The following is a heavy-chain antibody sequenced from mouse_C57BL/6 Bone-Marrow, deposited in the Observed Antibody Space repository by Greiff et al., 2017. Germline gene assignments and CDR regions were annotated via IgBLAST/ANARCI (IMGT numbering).Heavy chain of an antibody. CDR1: GYTFTSYW. CDR3: VYYDYDEKYVDV. Sequence: QVQLQQPGAELVKPGASVKLSCKASGYTFTSYWMQWVKQRPGQGLEWIGEIDPSDSYNNYNQKFKGKATLSVDTSSSNAYMQLSSLTSEDSAVYYCVYYDYDEKYVDVWGTGTTVTVSS. D-gene: IGHD2-4*01. V-gene: IGHV1-50*01. J-gene: IGHJ1*03. CDR2: IDPSDSYN.